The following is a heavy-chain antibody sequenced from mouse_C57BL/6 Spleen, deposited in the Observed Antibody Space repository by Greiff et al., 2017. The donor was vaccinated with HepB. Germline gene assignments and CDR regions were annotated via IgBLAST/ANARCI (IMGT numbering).Heavy chain of an antibody. CDR3: ARSLSRGGWFAY. CDR1: GYTFTDYY. Sequence: VNVVESGAELVRPGASVKLSCKASGYTFTDYYINWVKQRPGQGLEWIARIYPGSGNTYYNEKFKGKATLTAEKSSSTAYMQLSSLTSEDSAVYFCARSLSRGGWFAYWGQGTLVTVSA. CDR2: IYPGSGNT. J-gene: IGHJ3*01. V-gene: IGHV1-76*01.